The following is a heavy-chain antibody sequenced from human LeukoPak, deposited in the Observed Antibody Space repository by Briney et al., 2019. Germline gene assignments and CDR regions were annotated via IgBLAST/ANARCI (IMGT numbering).Heavy chain of an antibody. D-gene: IGHD3-10*01. CDR1: GFTFSSYW. Sequence: GGSLRLSCAASGFTFSSYWMSWVRQAPGKGLEWVANIKQDGSEKYYVDSVRGRFTISRDNAKNSLYLQMNSLRAEDTAVYYCAREKGVLLWFGELPHFDYWGRGTLVTVSS. CDR3: AREKGVLLWFGELPHFDY. V-gene: IGHV3-7*03. CDR2: IKQDGSEK. J-gene: IGHJ4*02.